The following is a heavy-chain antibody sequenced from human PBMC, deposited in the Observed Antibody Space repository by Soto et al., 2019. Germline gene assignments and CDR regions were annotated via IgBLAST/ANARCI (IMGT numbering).Heavy chain of an antibody. J-gene: IGHJ4*02. V-gene: IGHV4-61*01. D-gene: IGHD5-18*01. Sequence: QVQLQESGPGLVKPSETLSLTCTVSGGSVSRGSYYWSWIRQPPGKGLEWIGYIYYSGSTNYNPSLKSRVTIAVDTSKNQFSLKLSSVTAADTAVYYCARISGYSYGVPPDVDYWGQGTLVTVAS. CDR3: ARISGYSYGVPPDVDY. CDR2: IYYSGST. CDR1: GGSVSRGSYY.